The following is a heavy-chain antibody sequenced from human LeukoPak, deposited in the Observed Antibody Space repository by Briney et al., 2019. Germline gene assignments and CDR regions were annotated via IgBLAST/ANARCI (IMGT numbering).Heavy chain of an antibody. V-gene: IGHV3-30*02. CDR2: IRYDGSNK. CDR1: GFTFSSYG. J-gene: IGHJ1*01. Sequence: GGSLRLSCAASGFTFSSYGMHWVRQAPGKGLEWVAFIRYDGSNKYYTDSVKGRFTISRDNSKNTLYLQMNSLRAEDTAVYYCAKGQQQLVDEYFQHWGQGTLVTVSS. CDR3: AKGQQQLVDEYFQH. D-gene: IGHD6-13*01.